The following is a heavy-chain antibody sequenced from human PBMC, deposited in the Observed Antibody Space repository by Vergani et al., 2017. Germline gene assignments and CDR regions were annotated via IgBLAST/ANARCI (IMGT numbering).Heavy chain of an antibody. CDR3: ANLITAVRGRGDY. Sequence: EVQLLESGGGLVQPGGSLRLSCAASGFTFSSYEMNWVRQAPGKGLEWVSYISSSGSTIYYADSVKGRFTISRDNAKNSLYLQMNSLRAEDTAVYYCANLITAVRGRGDYWGQGTLVTVSS. D-gene: IGHD3-10*01. CDR2: ISSSGSTI. CDR1: GFTFSSYE. J-gene: IGHJ4*02. V-gene: IGHV3-48*03.